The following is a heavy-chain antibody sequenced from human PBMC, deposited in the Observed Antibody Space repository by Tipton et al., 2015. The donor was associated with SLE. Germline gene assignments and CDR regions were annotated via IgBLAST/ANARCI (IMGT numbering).Heavy chain of an antibody. CDR1: GGSISSYY. V-gene: IGHV4-59*08. CDR2: IFYSGRT. CDR3: ARHMITGGEFDY. J-gene: IGHJ4*02. D-gene: IGHD3-16*01. Sequence: TLSLTCTVSGGSISSYYWSWIRQPPGKGLECIGYIFYSGRTNYNPSLKSRVTISVDTSKNQFSLDLSSVTAADTAVYYCARHMITGGEFDYWGQGTLVTGSS.